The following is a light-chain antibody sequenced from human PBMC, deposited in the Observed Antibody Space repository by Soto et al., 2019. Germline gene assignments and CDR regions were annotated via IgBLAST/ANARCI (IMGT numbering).Light chain of an antibody. CDR3: QQYNNWPRT. J-gene: IGKJ1*01. V-gene: IGKV3-15*01. Sequence: EIVMTQSPATLSVSPGERATLSCRASQSVSSNLAWYQQIPGQAPRLLLYGASTRATGIPARFSGSGSGTEFTLTISSLQSEDFAVYYCQQYNNWPRTFGQGTKVDIK. CDR2: GAS. CDR1: QSVSSN.